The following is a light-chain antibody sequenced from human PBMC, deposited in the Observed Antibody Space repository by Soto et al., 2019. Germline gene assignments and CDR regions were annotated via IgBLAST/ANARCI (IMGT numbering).Light chain of an antibody. J-gene: IGKJ1*01. CDR2: GAS. CDR1: QSVSSSY. CDR3: QQYGSSPWT. Sequence: DIVLTQSTSTLFLSPGERATLSCRASQSVSSSYLAWYQQKPGQAPRLLIYGASSRATGIPDRFSGSGSGTDFTLTISRLKPEDFAVYYCQQYGSSPWTFGQGTKVDIK. V-gene: IGKV3-20*01.